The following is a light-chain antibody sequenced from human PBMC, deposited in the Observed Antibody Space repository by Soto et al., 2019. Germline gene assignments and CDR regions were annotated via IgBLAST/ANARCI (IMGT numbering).Light chain of an antibody. V-gene: IGLV1-44*01. CDR3: AAWDDSLSGYV. CDR2: NNN. Sequence: QSVLTQPPSATEIPGQRVSISCSGSGSNIGSNTVHWYQQLPGTAPKPLMYNNNQRPSGVPDRFSGSKSGTSASLAISGLQSEDEADYYCAAWDDSLSGYVFGTGTKVTVL. J-gene: IGLJ1*01. CDR1: GSNIGSNT.